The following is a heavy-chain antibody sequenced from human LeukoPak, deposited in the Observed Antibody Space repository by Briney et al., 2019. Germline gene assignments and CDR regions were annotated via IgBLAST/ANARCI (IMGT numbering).Heavy chain of an antibody. CDR1: GFTFNSYA. Sequence: GGSLRLSCAGSGFTFNSYAMSWVRQAPGKGLEWVSLISGSGGTTYYADSVKGRFTISRDNSKNTLYLQMNSLRAEDTAVYYCARRGGSSWYNWFDPWGQGTLVTVSS. J-gene: IGHJ5*02. D-gene: IGHD6-13*01. V-gene: IGHV3-23*01. CDR2: ISGSGGTT. CDR3: ARRGGSSWYNWFDP.